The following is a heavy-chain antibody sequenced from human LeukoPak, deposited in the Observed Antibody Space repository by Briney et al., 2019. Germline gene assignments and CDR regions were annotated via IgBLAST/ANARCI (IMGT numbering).Heavy chain of an antibody. D-gene: IGHD6-19*01. Sequence: SETLSLTCTVSGGSISTSNYYWGWIRQPPGKGLEWIGNIFYSGSTYYSPSLKSRVTISLDTSKNQFSLKLTSVTAADTAVYYCATTGRHIAVAGTDAFDIWGQGTMVTVSS. J-gene: IGHJ3*02. CDR3: ATTGRHIAVAGTDAFDI. CDR1: GGSISTSNYY. V-gene: IGHV4-39*07. CDR2: IFYSGST.